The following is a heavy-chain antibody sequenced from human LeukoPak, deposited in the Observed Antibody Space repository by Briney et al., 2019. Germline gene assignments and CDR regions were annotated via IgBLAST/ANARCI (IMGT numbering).Heavy chain of an antibody. CDR1: GYSFTSYW. CDR3: ARQSYYGSGSYLYYFDY. J-gene: IGHJ4*02. D-gene: IGHD3-10*01. V-gene: IGHV5-51*01. Sequence: GESLKISCEGSGYSFTSYWIGWVRQMPGKGLEWMGIIYPGDSDTRYSPSFQGQVTISADKSISTAYLQWSSLKASDTAMYYCARQSYYGSGSYLYYFDYWGQGTLVTVSS. CDR2: IYPGDSDT.